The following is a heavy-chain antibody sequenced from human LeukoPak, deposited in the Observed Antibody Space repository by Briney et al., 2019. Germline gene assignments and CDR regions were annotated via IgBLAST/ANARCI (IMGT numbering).Heavy chain of an antibody. CDR1: GFTFSDYY. CDR2: ISGGGSAT. D-gene: IGHD6-19*01. Sequence: GGSLRLSCAASGFTFSDYYMTRIRQAPGKGLERLSYISGGGSATYYADSVKGRFTVSRDNAKNSLYLQMNSLRAEDTAVYYCASGWADYWGQGTLVTVSS. J-gene: IGHJ4*02. CDR3: ASGWADY. V-gene: IGHV3-11*01.